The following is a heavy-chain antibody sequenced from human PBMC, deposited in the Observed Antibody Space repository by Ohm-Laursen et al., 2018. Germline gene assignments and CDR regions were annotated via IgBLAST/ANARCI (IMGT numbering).Heavy chain of an antibody. Sequence: SLRLSCTAPGFTFSSYEMNWVRQAPGKGLEWVSYISSSGSTIHYADSVKGRFTTSRDNSKNTLHLQMNSLRAEDTAVYYCARAGYGDSPGEFDYWGQGTLVTVSS. CDR2: ISSSGSTI. CDR1: GFTFSSYE. CDR3: ARAGYGDSPGEFDY. J-gene: IGHJ4*02. V-gene: IGHV3-48*03. D-gene: IGHD4-17*01.